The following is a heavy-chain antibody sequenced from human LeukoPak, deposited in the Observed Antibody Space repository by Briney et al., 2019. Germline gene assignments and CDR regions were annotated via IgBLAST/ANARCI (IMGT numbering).Heavy chain of an antibody. CDR3: ARAVVVAATVKWFDP. Sequence: PSETVSLTCTVSGGSISGYYWSWIRQSPGKGPEWIGYIYYSGSTNYNPSLKSRVTMSVDTSKNHFSLKVSSVTAADTAVYYCARAVVVAATVKWFDPWGQGTLVTVSS. D-gene: IGHD2-15*01. CDR1: GGSISGYY. J-gene: IGHJ5*02. CDR2: IYYSGST. V-gene: IGHV4-59*01.